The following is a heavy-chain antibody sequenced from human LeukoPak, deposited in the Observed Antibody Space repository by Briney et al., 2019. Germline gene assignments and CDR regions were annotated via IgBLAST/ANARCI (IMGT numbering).Heavy chain of an antibody. CDR3: ATEIAEGGPQDY. Sequence: GGSLRLSCAASGFTFSSYAIHWVRQAPGKGLEWVAVISYDGSNKFYADSVKGRFTIFRDNSKSTLHLQMTSLTAEDTALYYCATEIAEGGPQDYWGRGTLVTVSS. CDR2: ISYDGSNK. D-gene: IGHD2-21*01. CDR1: GFTFSSYA. J-gene: IGHJ4*02. V-gene: IGHV3-30-3*01.